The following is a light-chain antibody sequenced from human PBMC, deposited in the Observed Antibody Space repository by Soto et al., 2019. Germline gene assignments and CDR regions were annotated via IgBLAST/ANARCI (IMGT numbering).Light chain of an antibody. V-gene: IGKV3-11*01. CDR2: DAS. Sequence: EIVLTQSPATLSLSPGERATLFCRASQSVATYLAWYQQKPGQAPRLLVYDASNRATGIPARFSGSGSGTDFTLTISSLEPEDFAVYYCQQRSKWPPITFGQGTRLEI. CDR1: QSVATY. J-gene: IGKJ5*01. CDR3: QQRSKWPPIT.